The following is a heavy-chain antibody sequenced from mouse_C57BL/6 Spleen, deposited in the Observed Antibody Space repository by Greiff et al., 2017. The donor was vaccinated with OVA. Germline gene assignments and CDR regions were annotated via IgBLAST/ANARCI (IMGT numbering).Heavy chain of an antibody. CDR2: IDPENGDT. V-gene: IGHV14-4*01. Sequence: VHVKQSGAELVRPGASVKLSCTASGFNIKDDYMHWVKQRPEQGLEWIGWIDPENGDTEYASKFQGKATITADTSSNTAYLQLSSLTSEDTAVYYCTHSNYNAMDYWGQGTSVTVSS. CDR1: GFNIKDDY. J-gene: IGHJ4*01. CDR3: THSNYNAMDY. D-gene: IGHD2-5*01.